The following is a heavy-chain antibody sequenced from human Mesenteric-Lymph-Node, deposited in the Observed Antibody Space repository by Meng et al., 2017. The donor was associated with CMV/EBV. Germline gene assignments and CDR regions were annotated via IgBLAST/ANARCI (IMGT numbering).Heavy chain of an antibody. D-gene: IGHD3-10*01. Sequence: GGSLRLSCSVSGGSIGSYYWSWIRQSPGKGLEWVSGISWNSGSIGYADSVKGRFTISRDNAKNSLYLQMNSLRAEDMALYYCAKDGAFGELLSGYYGMDVWGQGTTVTVSS. CDR2: ISWNSGSI. CDR1: GGSIGSYY. J-gene: IGHJ6*02. V-gene: IGHV3-9*03. CDR3: AKDGAFGELLSGYYGMDV.